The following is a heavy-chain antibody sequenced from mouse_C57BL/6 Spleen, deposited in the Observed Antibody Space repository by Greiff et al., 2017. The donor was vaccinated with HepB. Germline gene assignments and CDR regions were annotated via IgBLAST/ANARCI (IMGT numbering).Heavy chain of an antibody. CDR2: ISSGSSTI. V-gene: IGHV5-17*01. CDR1: GFTFSDYG. CDR3: ARGWFAY. Sequence: EVQLVESGGGLVKPGGSLKLSCAASGFTFSDYGMHWVRQAPEKGLEWVAYISSGSSTIYYADTVQGRFTISRDNAKNTLFRQMTSLRSEDTAMYYCARGWFAYWGQGALVTVSA. J-gene: IGHJ3*01.